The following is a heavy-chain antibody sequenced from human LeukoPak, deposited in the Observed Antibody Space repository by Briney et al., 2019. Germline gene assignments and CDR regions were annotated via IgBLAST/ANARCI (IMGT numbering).Heavy chain of an antibody. D-gene: IGHD3-10*01. Sequence: PSETLSLTCTVSGGSNISGGYYWSWLRQHPGQGLEWIGYIYYSGRNYYNPSLKSRVTISVDTTENQCSLKLSSVAAADTAVYYCAAGFGSYSNLDYWGQGTLVTVSS. J-gene: IGHJ4*02. CDR1: GGSNISGGYY. V-gene: IGHV4-31*03. CDR2: IYYSGRN. CDR3: AAGFGSYSNLDY.